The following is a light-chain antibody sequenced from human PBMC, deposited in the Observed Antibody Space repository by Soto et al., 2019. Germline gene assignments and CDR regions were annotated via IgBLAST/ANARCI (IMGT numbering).Light chain of an antibody. CDR2: EVT. J-gene: IGLJ2*01. CDR1: SSDVGGYNF. CDR3: SSYGGTISKV. V-gene: IGLV2-8*01. Sequence: QAVLTQPPSASGSPGQSVTISCTGTSSDVGGYNFVSWYQQHPGKAPKVLIYEVTKRPSGVPDRFSGSKSGNTASLTVSGLQADDEADYFCSSYGGTISKVFGGGTKLTVL.